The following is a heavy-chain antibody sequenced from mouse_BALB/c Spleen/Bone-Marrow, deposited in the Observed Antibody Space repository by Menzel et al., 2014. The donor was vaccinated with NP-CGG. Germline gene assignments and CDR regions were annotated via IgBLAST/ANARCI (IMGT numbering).Heavy chain of an antibody. Sequence: QVQLQQPGAELVKPGASVKLSCKASGYTFTEYFTHWIKQRSGQGLEWIGWFYPGSGSIKYSEKFKDKATLTADKSSSTVYMELSRLTSEDSTVYFCARHKAITPFDYWGQGTTLTVSS. J-gene: IGHJ2*01. CDR3: ARHKAITPFDY. CDR2: FYPGSGSI. V-gene: IGHV1-62-2*01. CDR1: GYTFTEYF. D-gene: IGHD1-2*01.